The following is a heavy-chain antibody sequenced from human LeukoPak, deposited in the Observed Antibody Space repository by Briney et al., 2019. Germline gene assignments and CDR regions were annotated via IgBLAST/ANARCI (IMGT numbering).Heavy chain of an antibody. D-gene: IGHD4-17*01. Sequence: ASVKVSCKASGYTFTSYYMHWVRQAPGQQLEWMGIIKPSGGSTSYAQKFQGRVTMTTDTSTSTVYMELSSLRSEDTAVYYCARLGTTYDYWGQGTLVTVSS. V-gene: IGHV1-46*01. CDR1: GYTFTSYY. J-gene: IGHJ4*02. CDR3: ARLGTTYDY. CDR2: IKPSGGST.